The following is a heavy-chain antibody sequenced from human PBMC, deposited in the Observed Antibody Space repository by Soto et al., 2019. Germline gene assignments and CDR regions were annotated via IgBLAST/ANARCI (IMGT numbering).Heavy chain of an antibody. CDR3: ASLHCNRPNCVPLDP. CDR2: IYYSGSA. J-gene: IGHJ5*02. CDR1: GGSISSVSYY. V-gene: IGHV4-39*01. D-gene: IGHD2-2*01. Sequence: QLQLQEPGPGLVKPSETLSLTCSVSGGSISSVSYYWGWIRQPPGKGLERIGSIYYSGSAYYSPSLMSRVTRSVDTSKEQLSLELRSVTAAETSVYYCASLHCNRPNCVPLDPWGQGTLVTVSS.